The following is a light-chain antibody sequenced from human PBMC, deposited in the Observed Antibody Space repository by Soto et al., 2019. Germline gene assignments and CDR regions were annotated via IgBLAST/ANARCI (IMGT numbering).Light chain of an antibody. CDR2: AAS. V-gene: IGKV1-39*01. J-gene: IGKJ3*01. CDR3: QQYNSWPLGT. CDR1: QTINTY. Sequence: DIQMTQSPSSLSASVGDRVTITCRASQTINTYLNWYQQKPGKAPKLLIHAASSLQSGVPSRFSGSGSGTEFTLTISSLQSEDFAVYYCQQYNSWPLGTFGPGTKVDIK.